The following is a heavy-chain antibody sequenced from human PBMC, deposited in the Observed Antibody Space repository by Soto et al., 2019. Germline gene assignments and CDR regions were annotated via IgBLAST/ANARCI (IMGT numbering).Heavy chain of an antibody. J-gene: IGHJ6*02. D-gene: IGHD2-2*01. V-gene: IGHV4-4*07. CDR3: ARAVYCTTANCWDDFHYYNIDV. CDR1: GGSINNYY. Sequence: SETLSLTCTVSGGSINNYYWSWIRQPAGKGLEWIGRIDTSGSTNYNPSLKSRVTMSVDTSKNQFSLKLSSVTAADTAVYYCARAVYCTTANCWDDFHYYNIDVWGQGTAVTVSS. CDR2: IDTSGST.